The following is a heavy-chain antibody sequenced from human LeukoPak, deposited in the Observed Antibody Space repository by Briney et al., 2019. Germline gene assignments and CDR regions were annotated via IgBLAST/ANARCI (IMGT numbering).Heavy chain of an antibody. Sequence: PSETLSLTCTVSGGSISSGGYYWSWIRQHPGKGLEWIGYIYYSGSTYYNPSLKSQVTISVDTSKNQFSLKLSSVTAADTAVYYCAKETTFRLIDYWGQGTLVTVSS. J-gene: IGHJ4*02. CDR1: GGSISSGGYY. CDR2: IYYSGST. D-gene: IGHD2/OR15-2a*01. V-gene: IGHV4-31*01. CDR3: AKETTFRLIDY.